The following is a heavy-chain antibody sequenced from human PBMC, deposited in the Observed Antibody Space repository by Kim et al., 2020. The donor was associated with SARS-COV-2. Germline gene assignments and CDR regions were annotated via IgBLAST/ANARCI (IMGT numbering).Heavy chain of an antibody. CDR1: GGSISSYY. Sequence: SETLSLTCTVSGGSISSYYWSWIRQPPGKGLEWIGYIYYSGSTNYNPSLKSRVTISVDTSKNQFSLKLSSVTAADTAVYHCARGMGDLWGRGTLVTVSS. V-gene: IGHV4-59*13. CDR2: IYYSGST. CDR3: ARGMGDL. J-gene: IGHJ2*01.